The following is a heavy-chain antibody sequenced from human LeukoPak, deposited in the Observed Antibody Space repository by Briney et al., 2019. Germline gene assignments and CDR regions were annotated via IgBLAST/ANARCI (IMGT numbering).Heavy chain of an antibody. J-gene: IGHJ6*03. CDR2: MNPNSGNT. CDR1: GYTFTSYD. CDR3: ARALYDYGDYNYYYYYYMDV. Sequence: ASVKVSCKASGYTFTSYDINWVRQATGQGLEWMGWMNPNSGNTGYAQKFQGRVTITRNTSISTAYMELSSLRSEDTAVYYCARALYDYGDYNYYYYYYMDVWGKGTTVTASS. V-gene: IGHV1-8*03. D-gene: IGHD4-17*01.